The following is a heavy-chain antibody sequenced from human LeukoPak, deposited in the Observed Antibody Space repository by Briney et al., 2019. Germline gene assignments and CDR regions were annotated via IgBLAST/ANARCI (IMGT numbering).Heavy chain of an antibody. Sequence: ASVKVSCKASGYTFTGYYMHWVRQAPGQGLEWMGWISAYNGNTNYAQKLQGRVTMTTDTSTSTAYMELRSLRSDDTAVYYCARDELVVAGERYYYYGMDVWGQGTTVTVSS. CDR2: ISAYNGNT. D-gene: IGHD2-15*01. CDR3: ARDELVVAGERYYYYGMDV. V-gene: IGHV1-18*04. CDR1: GYTFTGYY. J-gene: IGHJ6*02.